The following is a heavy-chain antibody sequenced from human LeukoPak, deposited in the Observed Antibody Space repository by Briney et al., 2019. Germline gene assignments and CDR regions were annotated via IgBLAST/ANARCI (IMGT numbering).Heavy chain of an antibody. D-gene: IGHD3-9*01. J-gene: IGHJ6*02. CDR2: IYTSGST. CDR3: ARDGKTLRYFDWLLPYYYYGMDV. Sequence: SETLSLTCTVSGGSISSYYWSWIRQPAGKGLEWIGRIYTSGSTKYNPSLKSRVTMSVDTSKNQFSLKLSSVTAADTAVYYCARDGKTLRYFDWLLPYYYYGMDVWGQGTTVTVSS. CDR1: GGSISSYY. V-gene: IGHV4-4*07.